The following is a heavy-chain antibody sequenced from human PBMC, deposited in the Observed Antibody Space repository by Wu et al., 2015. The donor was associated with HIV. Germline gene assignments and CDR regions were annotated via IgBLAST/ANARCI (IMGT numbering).Heavy chain of an antibody. V-gene: IGHV1-18*01. CDR1: GDGFTSYA. CDR3: VRVIHRRIATAGTEHDYYAMDV. D-gene: IGHD6-13*01. Sequence: QVHLVQFGGEVKKPGSSVKVTCKASGDGFTSYAVSWVRQAPGQGLEWMGWISAYNGNTNYAQKLQGRVTMTTDTSTSTAYMELSSLRSEDTALYFCVRVIHRRIATAGTEHDYYAMDVWGQGTTVTVSS. CDR2: ISAYNGNT. J-gene: IGHJ6*02.